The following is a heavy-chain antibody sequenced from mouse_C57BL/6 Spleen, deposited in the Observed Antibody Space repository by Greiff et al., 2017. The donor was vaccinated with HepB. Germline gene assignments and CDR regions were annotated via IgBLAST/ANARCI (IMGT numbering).Heavy chain of an antibody. V-gene: IGHV5-16*01. CDR2: INYDGSST. J-gene: IGHJ1*03. CDR1: GFTFSDYY. D-gene: IGHD2-12*01. Sequence: EVHLVESEGGLVQPGSSMKLSCTASGFTFSDYYMAWVRQVPEKGLEWVANINYDGSSTYYLDSLKSRFIISRDNAKNILYLQMSSLKSEDTATYYCAREGLTTGYFDVWGTGTTVTVSS. CDR3: AREGLTTGYFDV.